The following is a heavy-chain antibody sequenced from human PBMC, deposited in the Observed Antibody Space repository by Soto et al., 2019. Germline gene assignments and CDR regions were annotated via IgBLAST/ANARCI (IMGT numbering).Heavy chain of an antibody. Sequence: QITLKESGPTLVKPTQTLTLTCTFSGFSLSTSGVGVGWIRQPPGKALEWHALIYWDDDKRYSPSLKSRLTITKDTSKNQVVLTMTNMDPVDTATYYCAHRPTNFSPFGDAFDIWGQGTMVTVSS. CDR1: GFSLSTSGVG. V-gene: IGHV2-5*02. J-gene: IGHJ3*02. CDR3: AHRPTNFSPFGDAFDI. CDR2: IYWDDDK. D-gene: IGHD3-16*01.